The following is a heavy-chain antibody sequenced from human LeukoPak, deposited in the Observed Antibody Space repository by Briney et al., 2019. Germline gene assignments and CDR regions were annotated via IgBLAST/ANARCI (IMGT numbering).Heavy chain of an antibody. Sequence: GGSLRLTCEASGFTFSSYSKHWVRQAPGKGLEWVSSISSGSNYIYYADSVKGRFTISRDNSKNTLYLQMNSLRAEDTAVYYCARVNRGDAFDISGQGTLVTVSS. D-gene: IGHD3-16*02. J-gene: IGHJ3*02. CDR1: GFTFSSYS. CDR3: ARVNRGDAFDI. V-gene: IGHV3-21*01. CDR2: ISSGSNYI.